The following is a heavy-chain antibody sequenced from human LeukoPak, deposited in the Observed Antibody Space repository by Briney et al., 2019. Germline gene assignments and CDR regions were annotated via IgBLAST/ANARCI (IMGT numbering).Heavy chain of an antibody. CDR1: GFSLSNYA. D-gene: IGHD1-14*01. J-gene: IGHJ4*02. CDR2: ISERGGST. V-gene: IGHV3-23*01. CDR3: SRGGRNLDY. Sequence: GGSLRLSCVVSGFSLSNYAMSWVRQALGKGLEWVSYISERGGSTTYADSVKGRFTISRDNTKNSLYLQMNSLRAEDTAVYYCSRGGRNLDYWGQGTLVTVSS.